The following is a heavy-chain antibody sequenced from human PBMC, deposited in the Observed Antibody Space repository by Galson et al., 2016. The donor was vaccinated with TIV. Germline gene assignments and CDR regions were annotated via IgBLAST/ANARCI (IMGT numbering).Heavy chain of an antibody. Sequence: SLRLSCAASGFTFSITYMSWVRRAPGKGLEWVSLIYSDGTTYYADSVKGRFTISRDNSKNTPYLQFNSLRAEDTAVYYCATTTPPEIQLGYYFDYWGQGTLVTVSS. CDR2: IYSDGTT. CDR3: ATTTPPEIQLGYYFDY. V-gene: IGHV3-53*01. CDR1: GFTFSITY. J-gene: IGHJ4*02. D-gene: IGHD1-14*01.